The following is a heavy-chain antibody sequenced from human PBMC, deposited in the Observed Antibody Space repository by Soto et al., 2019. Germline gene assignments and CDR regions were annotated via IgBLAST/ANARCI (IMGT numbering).Heavy chain of an antibody. Sequence: QVQLVESGGGVVQPGRSLRLSCEASGFSFSSYGMHWVRQAPGKGLEWVAIIWFDGSNKFYADSVRGRFTISRDNPKNTLYLQMNSLRAEDTAVYYCAREKGARTRYFGMDVWGQGTTVIVSS. V-gene: IGHV3-33*01. D-gene: IGHD6-6*01. CDR2: IWFDGSNK. J-gene: IGHJ6*01. CDR1: GFSFSSYG. CDR3: AREKGARTRYFGMDV.